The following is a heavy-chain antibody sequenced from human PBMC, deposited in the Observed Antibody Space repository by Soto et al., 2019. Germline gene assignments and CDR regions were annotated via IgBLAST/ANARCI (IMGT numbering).Heavy chain of an antibody. Sequence: KTSETLSLTCGVSGGSFSGFFWTWIRQPPGKGLEWIGEVNHIGITNYNPSLRSRLNLSIDTAKKQFSLKLTSVTAADTAVYYCARATQFFYDSRGYSKNFDFWGQGTLVTVSS. J-gene: IGHJ4*02. V-gene: IGHV4-34*01. CDR3: ARATQFFYDSRGYSKNFDF. CDR1: GGSFSGFF. D-gene: IGHD3-22*01. CDR2: VNHIGIT.